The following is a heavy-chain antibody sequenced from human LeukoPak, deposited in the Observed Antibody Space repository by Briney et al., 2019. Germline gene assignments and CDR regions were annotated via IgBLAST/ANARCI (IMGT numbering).Heavy chain of an antibody. V-gene: IGHV3-23*01. D-gene: IGHD3-10*01. Sequence: GGSLRLSCAASGSTFSSYAMSWVRQAPGKGLEWVSAISGSGGSTYYADSVKGRFTISRDNSKNTLYLQMNSLRAEDTAVYYCAKDQEAYGSGSYSSDFDYWGQGTLVTVSS. CDR1: GSTFSSYA. J-gene: IGHJ4*02. CDR3: AKDQEAYGSGSYSSDFDY. CDR2: ISGSGGST.